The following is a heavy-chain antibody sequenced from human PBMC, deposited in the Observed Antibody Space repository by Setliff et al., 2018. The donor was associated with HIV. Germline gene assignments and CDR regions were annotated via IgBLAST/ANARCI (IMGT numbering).Heavy chain of an antibody. J-gene: IGHJ3*02. CDR3: ARDQGLTVTHSDDAFDI. CDR1: GGTFSSYA. V-gene: IGHV1-69*13. CDR2: IIPIFGTA. D-gene: IGHD4-17*01. Sequence: ASVKVSCKASGGTFSSYAISWVRQAPGQGLEWMGGIIPIFGTANYAQKFQGRATITADESTSTAYMELSSLRSEDTAVYYCARDQGLTVTHSDDAFDIWGQGTMVTVSS.